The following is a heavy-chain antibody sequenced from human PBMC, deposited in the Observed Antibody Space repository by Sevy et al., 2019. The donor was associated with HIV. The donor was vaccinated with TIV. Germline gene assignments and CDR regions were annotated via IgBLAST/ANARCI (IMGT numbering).Heavy chain of an antibody. Sequence: SETLSLTCTVSGGTISSYYWSWIWQPAGKGLEWIGRIYTSGSTNYNPSLKSRVTMSVDTSKNQFSLKLSSVTAADTAVYYCAGQDSSGYYYAVDYWGQGTLVTVSS. CDR3: AGQDSSGYYYAVDY. J-gene: IGHJ4*02. D-gene: IGHD3-22*01. CDR1: GGTISSYY. V-gene: IGHV4-4*07. CDR2: IYTSGST.